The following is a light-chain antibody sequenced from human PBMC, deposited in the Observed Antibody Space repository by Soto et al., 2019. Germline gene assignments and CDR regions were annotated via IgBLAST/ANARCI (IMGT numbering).Light chain of an antibody. V-gene: IGKV1-5*03. CDR1: QSINGW. J-gene: IGKJ1*01. CDR3: QQYYSPLWT. Sequence: DIQLTQSPSTLSASVGDRVTITCRASQSINGWLAWYQQKPGQAPNLLIYKASTLESGVPSRFSGSGSGTEFTLTISSLQAEDVAVYYCQQYYSPLWTFGQGTKVDIK. CDR2: KAS.